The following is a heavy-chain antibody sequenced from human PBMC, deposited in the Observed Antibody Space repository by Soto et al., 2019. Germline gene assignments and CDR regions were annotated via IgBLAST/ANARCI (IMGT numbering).Heavy chain of an antibody. V-gene: IGHV3-53*01. D-gene: IGHD4-17*01. CDR2: IYTGGST. CDR3: ARAYGGNPALFDP. J-gene: IGHJ5*02. Sequence: EVQLVESGGGLIQPGGSLRLSCAASGFTVSRDYMSWVRQAPGKGLEWVSVIYTGGSTYYADSAKGLFTVSRDNSENSLYLHMNSLSAADTAVYYCARAYGGNPALFDPWGQGALVTVSS. CDR1: GFTVSRDY.